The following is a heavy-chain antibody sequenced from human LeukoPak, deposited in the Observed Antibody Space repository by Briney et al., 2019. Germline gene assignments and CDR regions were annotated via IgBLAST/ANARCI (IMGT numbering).Heavy chain of an antibody. CDR3: ARSTIAVAGTGVFDI. D-gene: IGHD6-19*01. CDR1: GGSISSSTYY. J-gene: IGHJ3*02. V-gene: IGHV4-39*01. Sequence: SETLSLTCTVSGGSISSSTYYWCWIRQPPGKGLEWIGSIYYSGSTYYNPSLKSRVTISVDTFKNQFSLKLSSVTAADSAVYYCARSTIAVAGTGVFDIWGQGTMVTVSS. CDR2: IYYSGST.